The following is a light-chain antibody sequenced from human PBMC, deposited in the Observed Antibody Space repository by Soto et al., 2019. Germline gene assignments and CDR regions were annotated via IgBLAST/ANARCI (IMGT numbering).Light chain of an antibody. J-gene: IGKJ5*01. V-gene: IGKV1-12*01. CDR3: QQANTFPLT. CDR2: AAS. Sequence: DIQLTQTPASLSSSVPDRITITCRASQGIGSWLAWYQQKPGKAPKLLIYAASSLQSGVPSRFSGSGSGAHFTLTISSLQPEDFATDYCQQANTFPLTFGQGTRLEIK. CDR1: QGIGSW.